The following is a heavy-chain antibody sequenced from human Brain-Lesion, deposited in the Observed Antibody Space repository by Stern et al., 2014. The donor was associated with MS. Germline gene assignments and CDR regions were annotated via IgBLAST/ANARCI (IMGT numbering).Heavy chain of an antibody. CDR1: GFTFYGYS. D-gene: IGHD4-17*01. CDR2: ISSSSTHI. V-gene: IGHV3-21*01. CDR3: ARGRYGDYDVDY. Sequence: ELQLEESGGGLVKPGGSLRLSCAASGFTFYGYSMSWVRQAPGTGLEWVSSISSSSTHIFYADSVKGRFPISRDNSKNSLYLHMNSLRAEDTAVYYCARGRYGDYDVDYWGQGTLVTVSS. J-gene: IGHJ4*02.